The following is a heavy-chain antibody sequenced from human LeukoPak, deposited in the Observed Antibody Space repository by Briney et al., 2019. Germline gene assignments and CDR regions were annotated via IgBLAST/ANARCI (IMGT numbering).Heavy chain of an antibody. CDR1: GFTFDDYA. V-gene: IGHV3-21*01. D-gene: IGHD6-19*01. Sequence: GGSLRLSCAASGFTFDDYAMHWVRQAPGKGLEWVSSISSSSSYIYYADSVKGRFTISRDNAKNSLYLQMSSLRAEDTAAYYCARDGSSGWYMGSWFDPWGQGTLVTVFS. CDR2: ISSSSSYI. J-gene: IGHJ5*02. CDR3: ARDGSSGWYMGSWFDP.